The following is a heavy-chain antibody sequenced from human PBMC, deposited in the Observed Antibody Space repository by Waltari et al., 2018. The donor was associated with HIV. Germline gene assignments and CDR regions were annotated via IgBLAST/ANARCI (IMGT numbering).Heavy chain of an antibody. D-gene: IGHD7-27*01. CDR1: GYSISSGYY. CDR3: ARRSGEYWYFDL. CDR2: MYHSGST. V-gene: IGHV4-38-2*02. J-gene: IGHJ2*01. Sequence: QVQLQESGPGLVKLSETLSLTCTVSGYSISSGYYWGWIRQPPGKGLEWIGSMYHSGSTYYNPSLKSRVTMSVDTSKNQFSLKLSSVTAADTAVYYCARRSGEYWYFDLWGRGTLVTVSS.